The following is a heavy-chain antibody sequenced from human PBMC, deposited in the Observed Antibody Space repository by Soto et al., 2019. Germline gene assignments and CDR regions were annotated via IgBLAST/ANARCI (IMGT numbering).Heavy chain of an antibody. V-gene: IGHV3-33*01. CDR3: ARGGKWELLLPR. D-gene: IGHD1-26*01. Sequence: QVQLVESGGGVVRPGTSLRLSCEGSGFSFSDYGMNWVSQAPGKWLEWVAVIWYDGSVGRYADSVKGRFPISRDISKNTLYLQSNSLRVEDTAVYFCARGGKWELLLPRWGQGTLVTVSS. CDR2: IWYDGSVG. CDR1: GFSFSDYG. J-gene: IGHJ4*02.